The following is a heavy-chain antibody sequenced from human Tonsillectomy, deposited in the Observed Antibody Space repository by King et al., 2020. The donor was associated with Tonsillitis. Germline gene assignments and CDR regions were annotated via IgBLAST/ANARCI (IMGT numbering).Heavy chain of an antibody. V-gene: IGHV3-13*04. Sequence: VQLVESGGGLVQPGGSLRLSCAASGFTFSRYDMHWVRQATGKGLEWVSAIGTAGDTYYPGSVKGRFTISRVNAKNSLYLQMNSLRAGDTAVYYCARAKRAYYDSSGYYLNYYYMDVWGKGTTVTVSS. CDR3: ARAKRAYYDSSGYYLNYYYMDV. J-gene: IGHJ6*03. D-gene: IGHD3-22*01. CDR1: GFTFSRYD. CDR2: IGTAGDT.